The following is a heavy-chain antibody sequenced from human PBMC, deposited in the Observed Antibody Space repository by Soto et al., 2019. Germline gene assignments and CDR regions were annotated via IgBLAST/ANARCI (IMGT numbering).Heavy chain of an antibody. V-gene: IGHV1-69*02. CDR3: XRXXXXXXXXFDP. J-gene: IGHJ5*02. CDR1: GGTFSSYT. CDR2: IIPILGIA. Sequence: QVQLVQSGAEVKKPGSSVKVSCKASGGTFSSYTISWVRQAPGQGLEWMGRIIPILGIANYAQKFQGRVTITADKSTSTAYMELSSLRSXDXAXXXXXRXXXXXXXXFDPWGQGTLVTVSS.